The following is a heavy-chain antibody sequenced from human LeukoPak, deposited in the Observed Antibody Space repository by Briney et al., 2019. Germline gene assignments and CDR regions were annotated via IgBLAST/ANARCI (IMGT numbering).Heavy chain of an antibody. D-gene: IGHD2-21*01. CDR2: ISAYNGNT. J-gene: IGHJ5*02. CDR1: GYTFTSYG. Sequence: GASVKVSCKASGYTFTSYGISWVRQAPGQGLKWMGWISAYNGNTNYAQKLQGRVTMTTDTSTSTAYMELRSLRSDDTAVYYCARDREEFNCGGDCYSSGWFDPWGQGTLVTVSS. V-gene: IGHV1-18*01. CDR3: ARDREEFNCGGDCYSSGWFDP.